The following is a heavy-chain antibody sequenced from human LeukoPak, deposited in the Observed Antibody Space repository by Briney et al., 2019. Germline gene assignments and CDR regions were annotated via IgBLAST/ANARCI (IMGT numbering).Heavy chain of an antibody. CDR3: ASWAGNTQSDSWSGPFDY. V-gene: IGHV3-53*01. Sequence: GGSLRLSCAASGFSVSSNYMNWVRQAPGKGLEWVSIIYSGGTTYYADSVKGRFTISRDNSKNTLYLQMNSLRVEDTAVYYCASWAGNTQSDSWSGPFDYWGQGTLVTVSS. D-gene: IGHD3-3*01. CDR2: IYSGGTT. J-gene: IGHJ4*02. CDR1: GFSVSSNY.